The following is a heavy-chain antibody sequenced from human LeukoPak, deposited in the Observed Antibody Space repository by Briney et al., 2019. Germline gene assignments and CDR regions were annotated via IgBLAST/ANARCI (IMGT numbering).Heavy chain of an antibody. CDR3: AKDTPLFYHYYGIDV. Sequence: HPGGSLRPSCAASGLNLDAYAMHWVRQAPGKGLEWVSLISGDGTITYYADSVKGRFTISRDNGKNSLFLEMNSLRSEDTALYYCAKDTPLFYHYYGIDVWGQGTTVNVSS. V-gene: IGHV3-43*02. J-gene: IGHJ6*02. CDR2: ISGDGTIT. CDR1: GLNLDAYA.